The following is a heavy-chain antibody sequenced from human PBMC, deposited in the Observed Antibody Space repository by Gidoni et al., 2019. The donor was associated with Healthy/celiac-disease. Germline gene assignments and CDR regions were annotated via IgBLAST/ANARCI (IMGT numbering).Heavy chain of an antibody. CDR2: ISSSSSYI. V-gene: IGHV3-21*01. Sequence: EVQLVESGGGLVKPGGSLRLSCAASGFTFSSYSMNWVRQAPGKGLEWVSSISSSSSYIYYADSVKGRFTISRDNAKNSLYLQMNSLRAEDTAVHYCARDPTGGYAYWGQGTLVTVSS. CDR3: ARDPTGGYAY. J-gene: IGHJ4*02. CDR1: GFTFSSYS. D-gene: IGHD2-8*02.